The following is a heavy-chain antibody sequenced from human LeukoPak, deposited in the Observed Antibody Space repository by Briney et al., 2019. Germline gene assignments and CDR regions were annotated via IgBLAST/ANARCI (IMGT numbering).Heavy chain of an antibody. Sequence: SETLSLTCTVSGGSISYYYWSWIRQPPGKGLEWIGYIYYSGSTNYNSSFKGRVTISIDTSKNQFSLRLSSVTAADTAVYYCARVTGYMIEGQFDYWGEGTLVTVSS. CDR3: ARVTGYMIEGQFDY. J-gene: IGHJ4*02. CDR2: IYYSGST. V-gene: IGHV4-59*01. CDR1: GGSISYYY. D-gene: IGHD3-22*01.